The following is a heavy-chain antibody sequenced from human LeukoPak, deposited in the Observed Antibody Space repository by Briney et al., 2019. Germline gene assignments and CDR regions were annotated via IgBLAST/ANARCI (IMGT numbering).Heavy chain of an antibody. D-gene: IGHD3-10*01. Sequence: SETLSLTCTVSGGSISSYYWSWIRQPAGKGLEWIGHIYTSGSTNYNPSLKSRVTMSVDTSKNQFSLKLSSVTAADTAVYYCARGITMVRGISVPNWFDPWGQGTLVTVSS. V-gene: IGHV4-4*07. CDR2: IYTSGST. J-gene: IGHJ5*02. CDR1: GGSISSYY. CDR3: ARGITMVRGISVPNWFDP.